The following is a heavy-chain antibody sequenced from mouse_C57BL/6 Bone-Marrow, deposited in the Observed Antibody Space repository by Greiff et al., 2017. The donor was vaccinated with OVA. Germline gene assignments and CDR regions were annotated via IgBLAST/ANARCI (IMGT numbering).Heavy chain of an antibody. CDR3: TRDDDADAMDY. J-gene: IGHJ4*01. CDR2: ISSGGDYI. CDR1: GFTFSSYA. D-gene: IGHD2-12*01. V-gene: IGHV5-9-1*02. Sequence: DVKLQESGEGLVKPGGSLKLSCAASGFTFSSYAMSWVRQTPEKRLEWVAYISSGGDYIYYADTVKGRFTISRDNARNTLYLQMSSLKSEDTAMYYCTRDDDADAMDYWGQGTSVTVSS.